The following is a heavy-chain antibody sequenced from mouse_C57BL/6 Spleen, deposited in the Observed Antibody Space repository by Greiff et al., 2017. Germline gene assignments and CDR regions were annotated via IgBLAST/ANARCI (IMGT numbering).Heavy chain of an antibody. J-gene: IGHJ4*01. V-gene: IGHV3-6*01. Sequence: EVKLMESGPGLVKPSQSLSLTCSVTGYSITSGYYWNWIRQFPGNKLEWMGYISYDGSNNYNPSLKNRNSITRDTSKNQFFLKLNTVTTEDTATYYCARGGHGAMDYWGQGTSVTVSS. CDR3: ARGGHGAMDY. CDR1: GYSITSGYY. CDR2: ISYDGSN.